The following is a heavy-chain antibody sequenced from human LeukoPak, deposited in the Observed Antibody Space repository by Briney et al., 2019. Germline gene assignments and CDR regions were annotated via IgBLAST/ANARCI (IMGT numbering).Heavy chain of an antibody. CDR2: INHSGST. J-gene: IGHJ4*02. CDR3: ARVRTQTVKGVFDY. D-gene: IGHD3-10*01. CDR1: GGSFSGYY. Sequence: PSETLSLTCAVYGGSFSGYYWSWIRQPPGKGLEWIGEINHSGSTNYNPSLKSRVTISVDTSKNQFSLKLSSVTAADTAVYYCARVRTQTVKGVFDYWGQGTLVTVSS. V-gene: IGHV4-34*01.